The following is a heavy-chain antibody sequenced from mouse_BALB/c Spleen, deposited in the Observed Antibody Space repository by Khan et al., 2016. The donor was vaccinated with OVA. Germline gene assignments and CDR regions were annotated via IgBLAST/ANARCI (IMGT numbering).Heavy chain of an antibody. V-gene: IGHV3-2*02. CDR2: INYSVST. J-gene: IGHJ3*01. CDR1: GYSITSDYA. CDR3: VRGRSY. Sequence: EVQLQESGPGLVKPSQSLSLTCTVTGYSITSDYAWNWIRQFPGNRLEWMGYINYSVSTSEKPSLKSRMSISRDLSKNQIFLQFNSGTTEDTATYYCVRGRSYWGQGTLVTVSA.